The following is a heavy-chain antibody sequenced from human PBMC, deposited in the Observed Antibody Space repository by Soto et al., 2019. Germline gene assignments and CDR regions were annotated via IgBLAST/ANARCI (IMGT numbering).Heavy chain of an antibody. CDR3: ARVLAGYSNYVTFDY. J-gene: IGHJ4*02. V-gene: IGHV4-30-4*01. Sequence: SETLSLTCTVSGVSISSGDYYWSWIRQPPGKGLEWIGYIYYSGSTYYNPSLKSRVTISVDTPKNQFSLKLSSVTAADTAVYYCARVLAGYSNYVTFDYWGQGTLVTVSS. CDR1: GVSISSGDYY. D-gene: IGHD4-4*01. CDR2: IYYSGST.